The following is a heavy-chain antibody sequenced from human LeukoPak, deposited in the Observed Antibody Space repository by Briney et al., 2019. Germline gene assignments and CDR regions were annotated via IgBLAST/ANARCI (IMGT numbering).Heavy chain of an antibody. J-gene: IGHJ4*02. V-gene: IGHV3-23*01. CDR2: ISGSGGST. CDR1: GFTFSSYA. CDR3: ARSPKRGYSGYGLDY. Sequence: GGSLRLSCAASGFTFSSYAMSWVRQAPGKGLEWVSAISGSGGSTYYADSVKGRFTISRDNSKNTLYLQMNSLRAEDTAVYYCARSPKRGYSGYGLDYWGQGTLVTVSS. D-gene: IGHD5-12*01.